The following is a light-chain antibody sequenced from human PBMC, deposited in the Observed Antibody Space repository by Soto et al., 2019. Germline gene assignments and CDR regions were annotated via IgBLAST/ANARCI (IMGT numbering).Light chain of an antibody. CDR2: AAS. Sequence: EIVLTQSPVTLSLSPGERATLSCRASRSFASSYLGWYQQKPGQAPRLLIYAASTRATGIPDRFSGSGSATDFTLTISRLEPEDSAGYYCQHYYSSPPYTVGQGTKLEIK. CDR1: RSFASSY. J-gene: IGKJ2*01. CDR3: QHYYSSPPYT. V-gene: IGKV3-20*01.